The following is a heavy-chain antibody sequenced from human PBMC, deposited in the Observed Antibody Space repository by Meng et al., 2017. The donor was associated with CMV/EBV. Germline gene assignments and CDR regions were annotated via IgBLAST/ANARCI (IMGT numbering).Heavy chain of an antibody. D-gene: IGHD1-1*01. J-gene: IGHJ4*02. CDR1: GGTFSSYT. CDR2: IIPILGIA. Sequence: KISCKASGGTFSSYTISWVRQAPGQGLEWMGRIIPILGIANYAQKFQGRVTITADKSTSTAYMELSSLRSEDPAVYYCARVQEGSYPNWGQGTLVTVSS. V-gene: IGHV1-69*02. CDR3: ARVQEGSYPN.